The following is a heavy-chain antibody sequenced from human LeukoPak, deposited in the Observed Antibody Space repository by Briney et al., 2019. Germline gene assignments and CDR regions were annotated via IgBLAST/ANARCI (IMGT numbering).Heavy chain of an antibody. Sequence: GGSLRLSCAASGFTFSSYEMNWVRQTPGKGLEWVSVIYSGGSTYYADSVQGRFTISRDNSKNTLYLQMNSLRAEDTAVYYCANYHDNSGYSPHLDYWGQGTPVIVSS. V-gene: IGHV3-53*01. J-gene: IGHJ4*02. CDR1: GFTFSSYE. D-gene: IGHD3-22*01. CDR3: ANYHDNSGYSPHLDY. CDR2: IYSGGST.